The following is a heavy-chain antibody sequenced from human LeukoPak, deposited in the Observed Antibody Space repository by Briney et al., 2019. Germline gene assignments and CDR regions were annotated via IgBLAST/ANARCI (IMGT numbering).Heavy chain of an antibody. CDR2: ISSSSSTI. D-gene: IGHD3-22*01. CDR3: ARVDYDSSGYRAEYFQH. Sequence: GGSLRLSCAASGFTFSSYSMNWVRQAPGKGLEWVSYISSSSSTIYYADSVKGRFTISRDNAKNSLYLQMNSLRAEDTAVYYCARVDYDSSGYRAEYFQHWGQGTLVTVSS. CDR1: GFTFSSYS. V-gene: IGHV3-48*04. J-gene: IGHJ1*01.